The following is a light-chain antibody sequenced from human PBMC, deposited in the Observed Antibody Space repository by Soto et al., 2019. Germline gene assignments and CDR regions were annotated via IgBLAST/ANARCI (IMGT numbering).Light chain of an antibody. V-gene: IGKV3-11*01. Sequence: VFTQTPTTLSLPHVPRPTLSCRASQSVSSYLAWYQQKPGQAPRLLIYDASNRATGIPARFSGSGSGTDFTLTISSLEPEDFSVYYCQQRSNWHPITFGQGTRLEI. CDR1: QSVSSY. J-gene: IGKJ5*01. CDR2: DAS. CDR3: QQRSNWHPIT.